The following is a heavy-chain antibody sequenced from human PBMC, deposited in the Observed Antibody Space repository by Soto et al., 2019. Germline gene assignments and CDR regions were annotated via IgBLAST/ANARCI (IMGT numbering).Heavy chain of an antibody. D-gene: IGHD3-22*01. Sequence: SAKPSCKESRYTKTSYAMHLPRHAHRQRLEWMGWIKDGNGKKKYSKKFQGRVNIKSHTSASTAYMELRSLRYEDKAVYYCARGCIFDSSCYYSFSAFDTWGNGTMVT. CDR3: ARGCIFDSSCYYSFSAFDT. CDR1: RYTKTSYA. J-gene: IGHJ3*02. CDR2: IKDGNGKK. V-gene: IGHV1-3*01.